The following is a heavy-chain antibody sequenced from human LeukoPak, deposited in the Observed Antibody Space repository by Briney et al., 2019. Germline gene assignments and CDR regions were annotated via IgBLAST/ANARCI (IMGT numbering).Heavy chain of an antibody. CDR2: IKQDGSEK. V-gene: IGHV3-7*01. D-gene: IGHD6-19*01. CDR3: ASQTHSSGFDY. Sequence: GGSLRLSCAASGFTFSSYWMSWVRQAPGKGLEWVANIKQDGSEKYYVDSVKGRFTISRDNAKNSLYLQMNSLRAEGTAVYYCASQTHSSGFDYWGQGTLVTVSS. J-gene: IGHJ4*02. CDR1: GFTFSSYW.